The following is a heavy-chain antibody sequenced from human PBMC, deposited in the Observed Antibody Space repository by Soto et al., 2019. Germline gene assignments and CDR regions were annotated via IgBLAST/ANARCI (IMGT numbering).Heavy chain of an antibody. V-gene: IGHV3-30*18. CDR1: GFTFSSYG. CDR3: SKDRSPFPYYYGMDV. J-gene: IGHJ6*02. CDR2: ISYDGSNK. Sequence: GGSLRLSCAASGFTFSSYGMHWVRQAPGKGLEWVAVISYDGSNKYYADSVKGRFTISRDNSKNTLYLQMNSLRAEDTAVYYCSKDRSPFPYYYGMDVWGQGXTVTVSS.